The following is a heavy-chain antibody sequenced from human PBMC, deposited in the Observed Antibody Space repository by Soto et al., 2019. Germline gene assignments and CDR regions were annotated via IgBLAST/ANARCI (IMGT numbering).Heavy chain of an antibody. J-gene: IGHJ4*02. CDR1: GGTFSSYA. D-gene: IGHD2-2*01. V-gene: IGHV1-69*01. CDR2: IIPIFGTA. Sequence: QVQLVQSGAEVKKPGSSVKVSCKASGGTFSSYAISWVRQAPGQGLEWMGGIIPIFGTANYAQQFQGRVTITADESTSTAYMELSSLRSEDTAVYYCARDSGYCSSTSCLLRPKPVCDYWGQGTLVTVSS. CDR3: ARDSGYCSSTSCLLRPKPVCDY.